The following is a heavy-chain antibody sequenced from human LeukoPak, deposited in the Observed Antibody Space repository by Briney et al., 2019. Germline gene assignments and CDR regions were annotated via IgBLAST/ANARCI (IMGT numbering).Heavy chain of an antibody. CDR2: IKSKTDGGTT. V-gene: IGHV3-15*01. D-gene: IGHD6-13*01. J-gene: IGHJ5*02. CDR1: GFTFSNAW. CDR3: TTEQQLFSSNWFDP. Sequence: KTGGSLRLSCAASGFTFSNAWMSWVRQAPGKGLEWVGRIKSKTDGGTTDYAAPVKGRFTISRDDSKNTLYLQMNSLKTEDTAVYYCTTEQQLFSSNWFDPWGQGTLVTVSS.